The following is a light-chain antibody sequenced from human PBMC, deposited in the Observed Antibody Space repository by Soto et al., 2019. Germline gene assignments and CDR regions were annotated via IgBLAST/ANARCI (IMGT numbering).Light chain of an antibody. CDR1: QSVSSNY. J-gene: IGKJ1*01. CDR2: GAS. CDR3: QQYHNSALT. V-gene: IGKV3-20*01. Sequence: ESALTQSPGTLSLSQGERATLSCMDSQSVSSNYLAWYQQKPGQAPRVLIYGASSRTTGIQDRFSGSGSGTDFTLTISRLEPEDFAVYYCQQYHNSALTFGQGTKVDIK.